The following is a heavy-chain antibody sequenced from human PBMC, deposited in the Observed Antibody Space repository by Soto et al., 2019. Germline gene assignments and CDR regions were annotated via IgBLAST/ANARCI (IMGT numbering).Heavy chain of an antibody. Sequence: GSLRLSCAASGFMFSDYSMTWARQSPVNELEWVSGLLRPGRSTYYADSVKGRFTISGDTSANTVYLQMDSLRAEDTAVYYCAKDAIANDGIWLMDSWGQGTVVTVSS. CDR3: AKDAIANDGIWLMDS. V-gene: IGHV3-23*01. CDR2: LLRPGRST. D-gene: IGHD3-16*01. CDR1: GFMFSDYS. J-gene: IGHJ5*02.